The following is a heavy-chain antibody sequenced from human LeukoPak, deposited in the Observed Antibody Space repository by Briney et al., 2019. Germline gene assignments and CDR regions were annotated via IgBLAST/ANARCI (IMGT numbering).Heavy chain of an antibody. Sequence: GGSLRLSCAASGFTVSSNYMTWVRQAPGKGLEWVSLIYSSDNTKYADSVNGRFTISRDTAKNSLYLQMNSLRVEDAAIYFCARDRDSSGLYGGADLWGQGVLVTVSA. CDR3: ARDRDSSGLYGGADL. V-gene: IGHV3-66*01. J-gene: IGHJ5*02. D-gene: IGHD6-19*01. CDR1: GFTVSSNY. CDR2: IYSSDNT.